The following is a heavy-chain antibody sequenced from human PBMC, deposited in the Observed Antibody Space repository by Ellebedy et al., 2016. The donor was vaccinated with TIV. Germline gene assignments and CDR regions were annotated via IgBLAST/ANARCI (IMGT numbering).Heavy chain of an antibody. J-gene: IGHJ6*02. Sequence: GESLKISCAVSGLSFSSYWMTWVRQAPGKGLEWVANINQAESQKYYVDSVKGRFTISRDNTKNSLYLQMDSLRVEDTAVYYCARDGAYGDYAPGQYGMDVWGQGTTVIVS. D-gene: IGHD4-17*01. CDR1: GLSFSSYW. V-gene: IGHV3-7*01. CDR3: ARDGAYGDYAPGQYGMDV. CDR2: INQAESQK.